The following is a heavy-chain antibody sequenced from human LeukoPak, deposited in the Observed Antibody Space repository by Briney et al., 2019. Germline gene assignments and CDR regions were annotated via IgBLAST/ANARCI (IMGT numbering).Heavy chain of an antibody. V-gene: IGHV3-49*04. Sequence: GGSLRLSCTASGFTFGDYAMSWVRQAPGKGLEWVGFIRSKAYGGTTEYAASVKGRFTISRDDSKSIAYLQMNSLKTEDTAVYYCTGSFGELTFFDYWGQGTLVTVSS. D-gene: IGHD3-10*01. CDR3: TGSFGELTFFDY. J-gene: IGHJ4*02. CDR1: GFTFGDYA. CDR2: IRSKAYGGTT.